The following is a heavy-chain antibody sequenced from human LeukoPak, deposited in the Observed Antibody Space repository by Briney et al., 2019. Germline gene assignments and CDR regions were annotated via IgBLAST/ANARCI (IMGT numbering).Heavy chain of an antibody. V-gene: IGHV3-23*01. D-gene: IGHD1-1*01. Sequence: GGSLRLSCAASGFTFDDYAMHWVRQAPGRGLEWVSAITGSGGSTYYADSVKGRFTISRDNSKSTLYLQMNSLRVEDTAVYYCAKGYGTTGTASSNWFDPWGQGTLVTVSS. J-gene: IGHJ5*02. CDR3: AKGYGTTGTASSNWFDP. CDR1: GFTFDDYA. CDR2: ITGSGGST.